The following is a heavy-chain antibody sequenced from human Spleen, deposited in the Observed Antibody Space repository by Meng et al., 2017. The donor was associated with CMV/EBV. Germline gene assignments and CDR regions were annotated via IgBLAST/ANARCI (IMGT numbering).Heavy chain of an antibody. CDR3: ARDDYLRGGWFDP. CDR1: GGTIRSSGHY. J-gene: IGHJ5*02. CDR2: VHYSGSS. Sequence: SETLSLTCSVSGGTIRSSGHYWGWLRQPPGKGMEWIGSVHYSGSSFYNPSLKNRVTISEDTSKNPFSLRLTSVTAAVTAVYFCARDDYLRGGWFDPWGQGTLVTVSS. V-gene: IGHV4-39*07. D-gene: IGHD3-16*01.